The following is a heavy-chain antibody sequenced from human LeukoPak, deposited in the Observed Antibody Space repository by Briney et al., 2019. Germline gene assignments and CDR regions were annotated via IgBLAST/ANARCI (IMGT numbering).Heavy chain of an antibody. Sequence: ASVKVSCKASGYTLTTYDINWVRQATGQGLEWMGWMNPNSGNTGYAQKFQDRVTMTRNTSISTAYMELSSPRSEDTAVYYCARGPNKSDGGNSGSAWFDPWGQGTLVTVSS. V-gene: IGHV1-8*01. CDR2: MNPNSGNT. CDR3: ARGPNKSDGGNSGSAWFDP. CDR1: GYTLTTYD. D-gene: IGHD4-23*01. J-gene: IGHJ5*02.